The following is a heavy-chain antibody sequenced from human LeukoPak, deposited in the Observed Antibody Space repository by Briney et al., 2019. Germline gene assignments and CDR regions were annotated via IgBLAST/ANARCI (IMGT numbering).Heavy chain of an antibody. D-gene: IGHD6-19*01. J-gene: IGHJ4*02. CDR2: ISHEGIEK. Sequence: GGSLRLSCAASGFTISSSGMHWVRQAPGTGLEWVAFISHEGIEKYYADSVKGRFTISRDNSKNTLYLQMNSLRDEDTAVFYCATDRGWFFDNWGQGTLVTVAS. V-gene: IGHV3-30*03. CDR3: ATDRGWFFDN. CDR1: GFTISSSG.